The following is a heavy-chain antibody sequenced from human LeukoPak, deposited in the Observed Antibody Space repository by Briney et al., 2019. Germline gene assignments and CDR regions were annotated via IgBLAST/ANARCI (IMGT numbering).Heavy chain of an antibody. D-gene: IGHD6-19*01. CDR1: GGSFSTYF. CDR3: ARGYSNGCDY. V-gene: IGHV4-34*01. J-gene: IGHJ4*02. Sequence: KSSETLSLTCAVYGGSFSTYFWSWIRQAPGKGLEWIGEIRQSGGTNYNPSLKSRVTISVDTSKNQFSLKLSSVTAADTAVYYCARGYSNGCDYWGQGTLVTVSS. CDR2: IRQSGGT.